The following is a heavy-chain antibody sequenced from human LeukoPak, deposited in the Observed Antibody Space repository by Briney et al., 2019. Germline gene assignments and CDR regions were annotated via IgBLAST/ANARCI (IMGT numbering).Heavy chain of an antibody. V-gene: IGHV1-69*06. D-gene: IGHD6-13*01. Sequence: SVKVSCKASGGTFSSYAISWERQAPGQGLEWMGGIIPIFGTANYAQKFQGRVTITADKSTSTAYMELSSLRSEDTAVYYCARGPYSSSWSNFDYWGQGTLVTVYS. J-gene: IGHJ4*02. CDR1: GGTFSSYA. CDR3: ARGPYSSSWSNFDY. CDR2: IIPIFGTA.